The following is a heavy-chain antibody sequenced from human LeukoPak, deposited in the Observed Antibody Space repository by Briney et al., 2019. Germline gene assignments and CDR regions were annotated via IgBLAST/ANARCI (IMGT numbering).Heavy chain of an antibody. Sequence: PGGSLRLSCAASGFTFDDYAMHWVRQAPGKGLEWVSLISGDGGSTYYADSVKGRFTISRDNSKNSLYLQMNSLRTEDTALYYCAKTTDPMARGVLSYYYGMDVWGQGTTVTVSS. CDR1: GFTFDDYA. CDR3: AKTTDPMARGVLSYYYGMDV. D-gene: IGHD3-10*01. CDR2: ISGDGGST. J-gene: IGHJ6*02. V-gene: IGHV3-43*02.